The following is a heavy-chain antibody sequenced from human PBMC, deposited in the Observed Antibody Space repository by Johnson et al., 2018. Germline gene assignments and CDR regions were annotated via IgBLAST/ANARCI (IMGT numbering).Heavy chain of an antibody. J-gene: IGHJ6*03. CDR3: ARGRSTVGYYMDV. CDR1: GGTFSSYD. D-gene: IGHD4-23*01. V-gene: IGHV1-8*02. CDR2: MNPNSGNT. Sequence: QVQLVESGAEVKKPGSSVKVSCKASGGTFSSYDINWVRQATGQGLEWMGWMNPNSGNTGFAQKFQGTVTMTRNTSISTAYMALSSLRSEDTAGYYCARGRSTVGYYMDVWGEGTTVTVSS.